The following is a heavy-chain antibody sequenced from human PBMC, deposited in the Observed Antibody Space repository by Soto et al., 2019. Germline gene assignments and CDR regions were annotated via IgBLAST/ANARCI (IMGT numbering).Heavy chain of an antibody. CDR2: ISSTTNYI. CDR3: ARESEDLTSNFDY. CDR1: GFTFTRYS. V-gene: IGHV3-21*06. J-gene: IGHJ4*02. Sequence: PRLSCAASGFTFTRYSMNWVRQAPGKGLEWVSSISSTTNYIYYGDSMKGRFTISRDNAKNSLYLEMNSLRAEDTAVYYCARESEDLTSNFDYWGQGTLVTVSS.